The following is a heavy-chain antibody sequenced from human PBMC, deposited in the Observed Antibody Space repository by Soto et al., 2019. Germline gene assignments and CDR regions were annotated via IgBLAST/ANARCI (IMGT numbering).Heavy chain of an antibody. CDR1: GFTFSSYE. V-gene: IGHV3-48*03. CDR3: ARERYYDSSGYY. Sequence: PRLSCAASGFTFSSYEMNWVRQAPGKGLEWVSCISSSGSSIYYADSVKGRFTIPRDNAKNSLYLQMNSLRAEDTAVYFCARERYYDSSGYYWGQGTLVTVSS. J-gene: IGHJ4*02. D-gene: IGHD3-22*01. CDR2: ISSSGSSI.